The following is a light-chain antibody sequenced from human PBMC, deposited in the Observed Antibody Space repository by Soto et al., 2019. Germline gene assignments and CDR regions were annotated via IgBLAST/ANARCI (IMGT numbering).Light chain of an antibody. CDR2: AAS. J-gene: IGKJ4*01. Sequence: DIQMTQSPSSLSASVGDRVTITCRASQSISSYLNWYQQKPGKAPKLLIYAASSLQSGVPSRFSGRGSGTYFTLTISSLQPEDFATYYCQQSYSTPRLTFGGGTKVEIK. CDR3: QQSYSTPRLT. CDR1: QSISSY. V-gene: IGKV1-39*01.